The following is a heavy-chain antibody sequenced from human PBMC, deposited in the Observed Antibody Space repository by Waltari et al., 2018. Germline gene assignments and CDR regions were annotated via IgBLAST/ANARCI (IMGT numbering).Heavy chain of an antibody. CDR1: GYTFTSYG. V-gene: IGHV1-18*01. CDR3: ARSRITMIVVDSPEAFDI. J-gene: IGHJ3*02. D-gene: IGHD3-22*01. CDR2: ISAYNGNT. Sequence: QVQLVQSGAEVKKPGASVKVSCKASGYTFTSYGISWVRQAPGQGLEWMGWISAYNGNTNYAQKRQGRVTMTTDTSTSTAYMELRSLRSDDTAVYYCARSRITMIVVDSPEAFDIWGQGTMVTVSS.